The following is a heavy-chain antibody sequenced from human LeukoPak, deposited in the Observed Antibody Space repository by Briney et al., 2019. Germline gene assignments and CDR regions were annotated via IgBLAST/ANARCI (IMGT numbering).Heavy chain of an antibody. Sequence: SVKVSCMTSGSTFIRDTISWVRQAPGQGLEWMGRISPILGLRNFAQKFQGRVTITADKSTSTAYMELSSLRSEDTAVYYCAREFEGYDDYSDSYYGMDVWGQGTTVTVSS. CDR3: AREFEGYDDYSDSYYGMDV. V-gene: IGHV1-69*04. J-gene: IGHJ6*02. CDR1: GSTFIRDT. CDR2: ISPILGLR. D-gene: IGHD4-17*01.